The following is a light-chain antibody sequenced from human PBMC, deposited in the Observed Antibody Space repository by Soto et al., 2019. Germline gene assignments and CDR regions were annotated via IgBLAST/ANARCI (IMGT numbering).Light chain of an antibody. CDR3: QQSYSSPLT. CDR2: GAS. J-gene: IGKJ4*01. Sequence: DIQMTQSPSSLSASVGDRVTITCRASQSISSYLNWYQQKPGKAPKLLIYGASSLQSGVPSRFSGSGSGTDFTLTIGSLQPEDFASDYCQQSYSSPLTFGGGTKVEIK. V-gene: IGKV1-39*01. CDR1: QSISSY.